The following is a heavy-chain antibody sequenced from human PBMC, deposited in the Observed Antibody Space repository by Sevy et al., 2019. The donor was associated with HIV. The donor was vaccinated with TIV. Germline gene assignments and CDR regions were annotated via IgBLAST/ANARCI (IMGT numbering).Heavy chain of an antibody. J-gene: IGHJ4*02. CDR2: ISGSGGST. CDR1: GFSFSYYG. V-gene: IGHV3-23*01. CDR3: AKDGAVAPSDY. Sequence: GGSLRLSCAASGFSFSYYGMHWVRQAPGKGLEWVSSISGSGGSTYYADSVKGRFTISRDNFQNTLDLEMNSLRAEDTAVCYCAKDGAVAPSDYWGQGTLVTVSS. D-gene: IGHD6-19*01.